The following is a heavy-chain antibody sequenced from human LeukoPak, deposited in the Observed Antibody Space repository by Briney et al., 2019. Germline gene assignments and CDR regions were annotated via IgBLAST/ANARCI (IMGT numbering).Heavy chain of an antibody. J-gene: IGHJ4*02. V-gene: IGHV3-48*03. CDR1: GFTFSSYE. Sequence: PGGSLRLSCAASGFTFSSYEMNWVRQAPGKGLEWVSYISSSGSTIYYADSVKGRFTISRDNAKNSLYLQMNSLRAEDTAVYYCARLYELAARPVDYWGQGTLVTVSS. D-gene: IGHD6-6*01. CDR2: ISSSGSTI. CDR3: ARLYELAARPVDY.